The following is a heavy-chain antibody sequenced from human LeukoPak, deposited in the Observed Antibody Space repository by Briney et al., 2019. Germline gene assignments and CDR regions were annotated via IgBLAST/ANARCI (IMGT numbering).Heavy chain of an antibody. CDR1: GFTFSSYS. Sequence: GGSLRLSCAASGFTFSSYSMNWVRQAPGKGLEWVSSISSSSSYIYYADSVKGRFTISRDNAKNSLYLQMNSLKCEDTAVYYCAREWDSGSYYLGYFDYWGQGTLVTVSS. CDR2: ISSSSSYI. D-gene: IGHD1-26*01. V-gene: IGHV3-21*04. J-gene: IGHJ4*02. CDR3: AREWDSGSYYLGYFDY.